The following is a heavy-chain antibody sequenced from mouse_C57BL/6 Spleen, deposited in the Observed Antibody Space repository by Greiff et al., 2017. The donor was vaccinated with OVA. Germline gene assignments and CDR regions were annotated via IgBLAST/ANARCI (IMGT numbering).Heavy chain of an antibody. J-gene: IGHJ1*03. CDR1: GIDFSRYW. CDR2: INPDSSTI. V-gene: IGHV4-1*01. D-gene: IGHD1-1*01. CDR3: ARRDYYGSSPYWYFDV. Sequence: EVKLLESGGGLVQPGGSLKLSCAASGIDFSRYWMSWVRRAPGKGLEWIGEINPDSSTINYAPSLKDKFIISRDNAKNTLYLQMSKVRSEDTALYYCARRDYYGSSPYWYFDVWGTGTTVTVSS.